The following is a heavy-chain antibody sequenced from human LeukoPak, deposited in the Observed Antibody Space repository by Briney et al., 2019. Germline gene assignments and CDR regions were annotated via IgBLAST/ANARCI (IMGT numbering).Heavy chain of an antibody. CDR3: ARDLGWFDP. CDR2: ISSNGGST. Sequence: PGGSLRLSCAASGFTFSSYAMHWVRQAPGKGLEYVSAISSNGGSTYYANSVKGRFTISRDNSKNTLYLQMGSLRAEDMAVYYCARDLGWFDPWGQGTLVTVSS. CDR1: GFTFSSYA. J-gene: IGHJ5*02. D-gene: IGHD7-27*01. V-gene: IGHV3-64*01.